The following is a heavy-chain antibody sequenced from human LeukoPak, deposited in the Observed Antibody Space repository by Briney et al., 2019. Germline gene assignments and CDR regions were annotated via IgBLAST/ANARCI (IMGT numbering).Heavy chain of an antibody. CDR2: VIRSSSTI. J-gene: IGHJ4*02. CDR1: GFTFSNYS. D-gene: IGHD2-15*01. CDR3: ARDSPISSGGSCIDY. V-gene: IGHV3-48*04. Sequence: GGSLRLSCAASGFTFSNYSMNWVRQAPGKGLEWVSYVIRSSSTIYYADSVKGRFTISRDNAKNSLYLQMNSLRAEDTAVYYCARDSPISSGGSCIDYWGQGTLVTVSS.